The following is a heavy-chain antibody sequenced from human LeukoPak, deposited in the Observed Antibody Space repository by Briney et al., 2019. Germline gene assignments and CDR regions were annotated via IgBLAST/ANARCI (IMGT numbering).Heavy chain of an antibody. CDR1: GGTFSSYA. CDR3: ARAKSNLRNWFDP. Sequence: SVKVSCKASGGTFSSYAISWVRQAPGQGLEWMGGITPIFGTANYAQKFQGRVTITTDESTSTAYMELSSLRSEDTAVYYCARAKSNLRNWFDPWGQGTLVTVPS. J-gene: IGHJ5*02. CDR2: ITPIFGTA. V-gene: IGHV1-69*05.